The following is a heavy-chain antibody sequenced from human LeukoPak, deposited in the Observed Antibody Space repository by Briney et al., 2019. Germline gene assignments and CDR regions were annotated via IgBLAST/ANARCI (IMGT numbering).Heavy chain of an antibody. J-gene: IGHJ4*02. CDR1: GGSISSSSYY. V-gene: IGHV4-39*01. CDR3: ARQTEYYYDSSGCFDY. Sequence: SETLSLTCTVSGGSISSSSYYWGWIRQPPGKGLEWIGSIYYSGSTYYNPSLESRVTISVDTSKNQFSLKLSSVTAADTAVYYCARQTEYYYDSSGCFDYWGQGTLVTVSS. D-gene: IGHD3-22*01. CDR2: IYYSGST.